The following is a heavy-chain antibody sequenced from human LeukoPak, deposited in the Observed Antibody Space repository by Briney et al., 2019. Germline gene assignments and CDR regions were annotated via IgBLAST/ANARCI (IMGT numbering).Heavy chain of an antibody. Sequence: GGSLRLSCAASGFTFSSYDMHWVRQATGKGLEWVSAIGTAGDTYYPGFVKGRFTISRENAKNSLYLQMNSLRAGDTAVYYCARRSSRAGVGAFDIWGQGTMVTVSS. V-gene: IGHV3-13*01. D-gene: IGHD3-10*01. CDR1: GFTFSSYD. CDR3: ARRSSRAGVGAFDI. J-gene: IGHJ3*02. CDR2: IGTAGDT.